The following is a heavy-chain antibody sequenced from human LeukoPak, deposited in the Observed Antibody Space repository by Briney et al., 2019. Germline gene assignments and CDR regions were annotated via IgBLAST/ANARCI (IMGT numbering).Heavy chain of an antibody. CDR2: ISGSGGST. J-gene: IGHJ4*02. D-gene: IGHD6-6*01. CDR1: GFTFSSYA. V-gene: IGHV3-23*01. CDR3: RGEGSSSSFDY. Sequence: GGSLRLSCAASGFTFSSYAMSWVRQAPGKGLEWVSAISGSGGSTYYADSVKGRFTFSRDNSKSTLYLQMNSLRAEDTAVYYCRGEGSSSSFDYWGQGTLVTVSS.